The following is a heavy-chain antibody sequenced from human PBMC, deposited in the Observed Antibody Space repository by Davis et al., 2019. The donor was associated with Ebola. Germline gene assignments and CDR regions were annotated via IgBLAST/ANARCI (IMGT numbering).Heavy chain of an antibody. CDR2: ISGSGGST. D-gene: IGHD2-8*01. CDR3: AKGILPMGPHVDPDFYYYYGMDV. Sequence: GESLKISCPASGFTFRSYAMSWVRQAPGKGLEWVSAISGSGGSTYSADSVKGRFTISRDNSKNTLYLQMNSLRAEDTAVYYCAKGILPMGPHVDPDFYYYYGMDVWGKGTTVTVSS. J-gene: IGHJ6*04. CDR1: GFTFRSYA. V-gene: IGHV3-23*01.